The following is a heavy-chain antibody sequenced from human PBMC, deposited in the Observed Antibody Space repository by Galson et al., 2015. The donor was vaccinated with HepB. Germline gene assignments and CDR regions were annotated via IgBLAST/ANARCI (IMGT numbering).Heavy chain of an antibody. V-gene: IGHV4-39*01. Sequence: TLSLTCTVSGGSISSSSYYWGWIRQPPGKGLEWIGSIYYSGSTYYNPSLKSRVTISVDTSKNQFSLKLSSVTAADTAVYYCARDLLLWFGELSYYDSRLKPPNWFDPWGQGTLVTVSS. J-gene: IGHJ5*02. D-gene: IGHD3-10*01. CDR3: ARDLLLWFGELSYYDSRLKPPNWFDP. CDR2: IYYSGST. CDR1: GGSISSSSYY.